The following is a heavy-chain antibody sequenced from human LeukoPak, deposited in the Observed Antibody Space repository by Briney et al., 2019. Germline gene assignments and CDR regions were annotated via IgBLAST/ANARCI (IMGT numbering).Heavy chain of an antibody. V-gene: IGHV4-61*02. Sequence: PSETLSLTCTVSGGSISSGSYYWSWIRRPAGKGLEWIGRIYTSGSNNYSPSLKSRVTISVDTSKNQFSLKLSSVTAADTAVYYCARSWGIFGVVRYAFDIWGQGTMVTVSS. D-gene: IGHD3-3*01. CDR1: GGSISSGSYY. J-gene: IGHJ3*02. CDR2: IYTSGSN. CDR3: ARSWGIFGVVRYAFDI.